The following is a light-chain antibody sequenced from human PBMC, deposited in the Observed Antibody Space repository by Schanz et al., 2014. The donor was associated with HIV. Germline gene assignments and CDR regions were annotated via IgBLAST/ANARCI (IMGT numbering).Light chain of an antibody. Sequence: QSVLTQAPSASGTPGQRVTLSCSGSSSNIGSNTVNWYQQLPGTAPKLLIYGNSNRPSGVPDRFSGSKSGTSASLDITGLQAEDEADYYCQSYDSSLSGYVFGTGTKLTVL. J-gene: IGLJ1*01. CDR1: SSNIGSNT. V-gene: IGLV1-40*01. CDR3: QSYDSSLSGYV. CDR2: GNS.